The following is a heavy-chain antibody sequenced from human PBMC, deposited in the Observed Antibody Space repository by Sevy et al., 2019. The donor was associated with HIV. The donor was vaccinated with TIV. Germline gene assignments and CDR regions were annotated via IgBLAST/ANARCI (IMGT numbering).Heavy chain of an antibody. CDR3: ARVGGGGYYDPWSGYLEFDP. CDR2: VSASGGST. CDR1: GFSFSSDA. Sequence: GGSLRLSCVGSGFSFSSDAMSWVRQAPGKGLQWVAPVSASGGSTYYADSVRGRFSITRDNSKNTLYVKMNSLRAEDTAVYYCARVGGGGYYDPWSGYLEFDPWGQGTLVTVSS. J-gene: IGHJ5*02. D-gene: IGHD3-3*01. V-gene: IGHV3-23*01.